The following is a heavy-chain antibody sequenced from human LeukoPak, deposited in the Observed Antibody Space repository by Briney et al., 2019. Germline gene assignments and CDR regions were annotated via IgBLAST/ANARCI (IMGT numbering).Heavy chain of an antibody. CDR1: GFTFSSYS. CDR3: ARDLPYYYDSSGYSNFDY. D-gene: IGHD3-22*01. CDR2: ISSSSSYI. Sequence: GGSLRLSCAASGFTFSSYSMNWVRQAPGKGLEWVPSISSSSSYIYYADSVKGRFTISRDNAKNSLYLQMNSLRAEDTAVYYCARDLPYYYDSSGYSNFDYWGQGTLVTVSS. J-gene: IGHJ4*02. V-gene: IGHV3-21*01.